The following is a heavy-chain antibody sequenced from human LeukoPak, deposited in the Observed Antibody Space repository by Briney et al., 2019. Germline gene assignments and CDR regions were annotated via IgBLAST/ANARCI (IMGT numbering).Heavy chain of an antibody. J-gene: IGHJ3*02. D-gene: IGHD3-22*01. Sequence: PSTTLSLTCTVSGGSISSDTYYWRWIRQPAGKGLEWIGRISSSGSTNYNPSLKSRVTISVDTSKNQFSLKLSSVTAADTAVYFCARGPYSYDSSGAFDIWGQGTMVTVSS. V-gene: IGHV4-61*02. CDR1: GGSISSDTYY. CDR3: ARGPYSYDSSGAFDI. CDR2: ISSSGST.